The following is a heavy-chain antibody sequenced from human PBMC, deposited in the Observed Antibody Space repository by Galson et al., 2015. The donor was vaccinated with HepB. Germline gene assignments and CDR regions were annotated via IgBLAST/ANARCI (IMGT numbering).Heavy chain of an antibody. CDR1: GFTFSSNA. CDR3: AKDQRSSRASRYDWFDP. V-gene: IGHV3-23*01. Sequence: SLRLSCAASGFTFSSNAMTWVRQAPGEGLEWVSSISDRGGSTYYADTVTGRFTISRDNSKNTLYLQMNSLRVEGTAVYYCAKDQRSSRASRYDWFDPWGQGTLVTVSS. J-gene: IGHJ5*02. CDR2: ISDRGGST. D-gene: IGHD6-25*01.